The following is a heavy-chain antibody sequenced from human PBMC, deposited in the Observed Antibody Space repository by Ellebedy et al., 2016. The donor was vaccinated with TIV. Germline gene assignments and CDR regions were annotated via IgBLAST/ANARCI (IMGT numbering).Heavy chain of an antibody. J-gene: IGHJ4*02. CDR1: GFIVSSYY. CDR3: AKVGGYNYGPIDY. D-gene: IGHD5-18*01. V-gene: IGHV3-23*01. Sequence: GESLKISCAASGFIVSSYYMIWVRQAPGKGLEWVSTISGGGDSAYFPDSVKGRFTISRDNSKNTVYLQMNSLRVEDTAVYYCAKVGGYNYGPIDYWGQGTLVTVSS. CDR2: ISGGGDSA.